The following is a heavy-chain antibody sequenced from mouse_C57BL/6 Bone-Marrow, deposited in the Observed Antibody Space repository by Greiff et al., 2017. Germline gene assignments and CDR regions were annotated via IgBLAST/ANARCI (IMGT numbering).Heavy chain of an antibody. V-gene: IGHV5-9-1*02. Sequence: EVQVVESGEGLVKPGGSLKLSCAASGFTFSSYAMSWVRQTPEKRLEWVAYISSGGDYIYYADTVKGRFTISRDNARNTLYLQMSSLKSEDTAMYYCTRRGQLSLYYYAMDYWGQGTSVTGSS. CDR1: GFTFSSYA. CDR2: ISSGGDYI. D-gene: IGHD3-2*02. CDR3: TRRGQLSLYYYAMDY. J-gene: IGHJ4*01.